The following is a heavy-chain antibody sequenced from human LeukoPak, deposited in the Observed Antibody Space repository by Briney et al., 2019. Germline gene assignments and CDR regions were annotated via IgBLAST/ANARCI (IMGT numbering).Heavy chain of an antibody. V-gene: IGHV1-18*01. Sequence: ASVKVSCTASGYTFTSYGISWERQAPGQGLEWMGWISAYNGNTNYAQKLQGRVTMTTDTSTSTAYMELRSLRSDDTAVYYCARESEGQYQLLPEYFQHWGQGTLVTVSS. J-gene: IGHJ1*01. CDR1: GYTFTSYG. CDR2: ISAYNGNT. CDR3: ARESEGQYQLLPEYFQH. D-gene: IGHD2-2*01.